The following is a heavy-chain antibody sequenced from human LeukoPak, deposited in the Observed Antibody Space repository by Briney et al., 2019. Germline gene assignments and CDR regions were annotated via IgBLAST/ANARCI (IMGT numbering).Heavy chain of an antibody. CDR3: ARDGDAFDI. CDR2: ISSNGGST. J-gene: IGHJ3*02. Sequence: GGSLRLSCAASGFTFSSYAMHWVRQAPGKGLEYVSAISSNGGSTYYANSVKGRFTISGDNSKNTLYLQMGSLRAEDMAVYYCARDGDAFDIWGQGTMVTVSS. CDR1: GFTFSSYA. V-gene: IGHV3-64*01.